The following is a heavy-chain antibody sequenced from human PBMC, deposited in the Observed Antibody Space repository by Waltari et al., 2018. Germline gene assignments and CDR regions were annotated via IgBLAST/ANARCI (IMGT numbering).Heavy chain of an antibody. D-gene: IGHD3-3*01. CDR1: GGSISSGGYY. CDR3: ARGVILEWLLPIDY. Sequence: QVQLQESGPGLVKPSQTLSLTCTVSGGSISSGGYYWSWIRQHPGKGLEWIGYIYYSGSTYYNPSLKSRVTISVDTSKNQFSLKLSSVTAADTAVYYCARGVILEWLLPIDYWGQGTLVTVSS. V-gene: IGHV4-31*03. CDR2: IYYSGST. J-gene: IGHJ4*02.